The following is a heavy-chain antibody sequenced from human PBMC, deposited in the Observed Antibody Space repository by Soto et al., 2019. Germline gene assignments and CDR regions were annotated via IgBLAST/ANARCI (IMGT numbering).Heavy chain of an antibody. J-gene: IGHJ4*02. Sequence: QVQLVQSGAEVKKPGSSVKVSCKASGGTFSSYTINWVRQAPGQGLEWMGRIIPILRIANYAQKFQGRVTITADKSTSTVYMELSSLRSEDTAVYYCARETTTVTDVDYWGQGTLVTVSS. CDR2: IIPILRIA. CDR1: GGTFSSYT. D-gene: IGHD4-17*01. CDR3: ARETTTVTDVDY. V-gene: IGHV1-69*08.